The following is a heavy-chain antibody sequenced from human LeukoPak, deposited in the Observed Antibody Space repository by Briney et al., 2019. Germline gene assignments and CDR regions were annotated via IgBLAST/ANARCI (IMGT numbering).Heavy chain of an antibody. CDR1: GGAITSHY. CDR2: ISKRGST. V-gene: IGHV4-59*11. J-gene: IGHJ6*03. CDR3: GSEALVGYFSYFCMHG. Sequence: SETLSLTCTVSGGAITSHYWTWIRQSPAKGLEWIGDISKRGSTRYNHSLKRRVTQSIDTSNNQFSLKPISVTAADRDVYCRGSEALVGYFSYFCMHGWGKGTTVTVSS. D-gene: IGHD2-15*01.